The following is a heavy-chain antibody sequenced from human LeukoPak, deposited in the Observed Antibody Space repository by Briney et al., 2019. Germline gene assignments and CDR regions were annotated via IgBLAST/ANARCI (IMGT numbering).Heavy chain of an antibody. CDR1: GGSISYNY. D-gene: IGHD4-23*01. CDR2: IYYTGTT. CDR3: ARHTSYGGNSAFGD. V-gene: IGHV4-59*08. Sequence: SETLSLTCTVSGGSISYNYWSWIRQPPGKGLEWIGYIYYTGTTNYNPSLKSRVTISVDTSKNHFSLKLYSVTAADTAVYYCARHTSYGGNSAFGDWGQGTPVTVSS. J-gene: IGHJ4*02.